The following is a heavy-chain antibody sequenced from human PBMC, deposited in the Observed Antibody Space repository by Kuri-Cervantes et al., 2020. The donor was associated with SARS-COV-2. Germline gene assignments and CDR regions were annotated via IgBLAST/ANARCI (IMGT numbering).Heavy chain of an antibody. D-gene: IGHD5-18*01. Sequence: GESLNSSCAASGFTFSSYWMSWVRQAPGKGLEWVANIKQDGSEKYYVDSVKGRFTISRDNAKNSLYLQMNSLRAEDTAVYYCARALHTAMVKKLDYWGQGTLVTVSS. CDR2: IKQDGSEK. V-gene: IGHV3-7*01. CDR3: ARALHTAMVKKLDY. CDR1: GFTFSSYW. J-gene: IGHJ4*02.